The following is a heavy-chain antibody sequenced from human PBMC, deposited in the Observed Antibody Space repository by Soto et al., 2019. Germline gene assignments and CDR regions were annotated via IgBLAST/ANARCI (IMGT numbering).Heavy chain of an antibody. D-gene: IGHD6-13*01. Sequence: GESLRISCKGSGYSFTSYWINWVRQMPGKGLEWMGIIYPGDSDTRYSPSFQGQVTISADKSISTAYLQWRSLKASDTAMYYCARHHGSPGSYFGMDVWGQGTTVTVSS. V-gene: IGHV5-51*01. J-gene: IGHJ6*02. CDR3: ARHHGSPGSYFGMDV. CDR2: IYPGDSDT. CDR1: GYSFTSYW.